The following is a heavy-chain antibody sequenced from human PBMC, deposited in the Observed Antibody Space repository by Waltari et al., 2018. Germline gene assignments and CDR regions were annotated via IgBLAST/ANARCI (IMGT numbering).Heavy chain of an antibody. Sequence: EVQLLESGGGLIQPGGSLRLSCAHSGFTYSSYVMRWPRQAPGKGLEWVSAISGSGGTTYYADSVKGRFTISRDNSKNTVYLQMNSLRAEDTAVYYCAKDRTGPYSITALDSWGQGTLVTVSS. CDR1: GFTYSSYV. CDR2: ISGSGGTT. D-gene: IGHD4-4*01. V-gene: IGHV3-23*01. CDR3: AKDRTGPYSITALDS. J-gene: IGHJ4*02.